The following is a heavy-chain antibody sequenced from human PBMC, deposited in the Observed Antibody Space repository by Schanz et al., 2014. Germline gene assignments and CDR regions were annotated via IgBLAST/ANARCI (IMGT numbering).Heavy chain of an antibody. D-gene: IGHD2-2*01. CDR1: GFTFRSYG. V-gene: IGHV3-33*06. CDR3: AKDRVGVPAAMGGMDV. J-gene: IGHJ6*02. Sequence: QVQVVESGGGVVQPGTSLRLSCAASGFTFRSYGMYWVRQAPGKGLEWVAVIWYDGSNKNYADSVKGRFTISRDNSKNALYLQMNSVRGEDTAVYYCAKDRVGVPAAMGGMDVWGQGTAVRLL. CDR2: IWYDGSNK.